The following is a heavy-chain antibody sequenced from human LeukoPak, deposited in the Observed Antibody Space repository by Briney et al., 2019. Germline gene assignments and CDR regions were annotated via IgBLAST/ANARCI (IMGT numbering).Heavy chain of an antibody. CDR1: GFTFSSYG. V-gene: IGHV3-23*01. J-gene: IGHJ4*02. D-gene: IGHD6-13*01. CDR2: ISGGGGGT. CDR3: AKVLDIYSSMWRNYFDS. Sequence: GGSLRLSCAASGFTFSSYGMSWVRQAPGKGLEWVSGISGGGGGTYYADSVKGRFTISRDNSKNTLYLQMNSLRAEDTALYYCAKVLDIYSSMWRNYFDSWGQGTLVTVSS.